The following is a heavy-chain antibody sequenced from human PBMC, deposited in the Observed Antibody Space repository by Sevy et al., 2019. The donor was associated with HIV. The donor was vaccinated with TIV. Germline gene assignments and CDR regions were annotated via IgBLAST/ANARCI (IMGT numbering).Heavy chain of an antibody. V-gene: IGHV1-69*13. CDR1: GGTFNNYA. Sequence: ASVKVSCRASGGTFNNYAINWVRQAPGQGLEWMGGIIPLFGSTTYAQKFQGRVTITADESTSTGYMEVTGLGSEDTAIYYCATVGFCSTRSCLAALRFPIDPHFDSWGQGTLVTVSS. D-gene: IGHD2-2*01. CDR3: ATVGFCSTRSCLAALRFPIDPHFDS. CDR2: IIPLFGST. J-gene: IGHJ4*02.